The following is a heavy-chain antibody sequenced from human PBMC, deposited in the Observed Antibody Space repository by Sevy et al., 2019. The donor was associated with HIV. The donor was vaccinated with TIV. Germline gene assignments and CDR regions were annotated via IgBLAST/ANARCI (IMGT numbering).Heavy chain of an antibody. Sequence: GGSLRLSCAASVFSFSDAWMSWVRQAPGKGLEWVANIKVDGSEKYYVDSVKGRFTISRDNAKNSLYLQMNSLRAEDTAVYYCARDCNSNTCLWGLDVWGQGTTVTVSS. CDR2: IKVDGSEK. CDR3: ARDCNSNTCLWGLDV. CDR1: VFSFSDAW. J-gene: IGHJ6*02. D-gene: IGHD2-2*01. V-gene: IGHV3-7*03.